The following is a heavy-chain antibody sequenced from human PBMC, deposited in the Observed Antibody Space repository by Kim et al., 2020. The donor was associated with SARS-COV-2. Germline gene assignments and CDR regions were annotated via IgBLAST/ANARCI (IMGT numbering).Heavy chain of an antibody. V-gene: IGHV3-30*03. CDR2: ISYDGSNK. Sequence: GSLRLSCAASGFTFSSYGMHWVRQAPGKGLEWVAVISYDGSNKYYADSVKGRFTISRDNSKNTLYLQMNSLRAEDTAVYYCYGSGSPEFDYWGQGTLVTVSS. J-gene: IGHJ4*02. D-gene: IGHD3-10*01. CDR1: GFTFSSYG. CDR3: YGSGSPEFDY.